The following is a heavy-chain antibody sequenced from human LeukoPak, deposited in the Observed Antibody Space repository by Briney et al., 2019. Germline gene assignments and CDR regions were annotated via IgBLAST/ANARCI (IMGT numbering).Heavy chain of an antibody. CDR3: ARGPGGGSYSDAFEI. V-gene: IGHV4-59*01. Sequence: PSETLSLTRTVSGGSISQYYLSWLRPPPGRGVAWMAYIYLSGSTSYNPSLKHRGTISINSYKNQFALHVTSVTAADPPVCYCARGPGGGSYSDAFEIWGQGTMFTVSS. CDR2: IYLSGST. CDR1: GGSISQYY. D-gene: IGHD1-26*01. J-gene: IGHJ3*02.